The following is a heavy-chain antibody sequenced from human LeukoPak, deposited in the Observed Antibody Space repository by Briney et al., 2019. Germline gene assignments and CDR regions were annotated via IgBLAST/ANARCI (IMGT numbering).Heavy chain of an antibody. CDR2: ICAYNGNT. CDR1: GYTFTSDC. V-gene: IGHV1-18*01. J-gene: IGHJ4*02. CDR3: ARDRGYDWSFPYDY. Sequence: RRASVKVSCKASGYTFTSDCISWVRQAPGQGLEWMGCICAYNGNTNYAQKLQGRVTMTTDTTTSTAYMELRSLRSDDTAVYYCARDRGYDWSFPYDYWGQGTLVTVSS. D-gene: IGHD3-3*01.